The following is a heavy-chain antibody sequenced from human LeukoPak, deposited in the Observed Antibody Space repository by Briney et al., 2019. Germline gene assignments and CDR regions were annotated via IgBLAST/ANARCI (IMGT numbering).Heavy chain of an antibody. CDR3: ARDWRQDNAFDL. CDR2: IIQDGSEE. D-gene: IGHD2-15*01. J-gene: IGHJ3*01. CDR1: GFSISDHF. Sequence: GGSLRLSCAASGFSISDHFMSWVRQAPGKGPEWVAKIIQDGSEEYYLDSVKGRFIISRDNGKNSLYLEMNSLRVEDTAVYYCARDWRQDNAFDLWGRGTMVTVSS. V-gene: IGHV3-7*01.